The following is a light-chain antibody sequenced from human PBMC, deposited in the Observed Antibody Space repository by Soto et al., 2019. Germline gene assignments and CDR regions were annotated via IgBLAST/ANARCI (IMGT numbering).Light chain of an antibody. CDR1: QSVGGS. V-gene: IGKV3-20*01. J-gene: IGKJ1*01. Sequence: ETVLAPAPSTLFFFPGERATLPCRASQSVGGSLAWYQQRPGQAPRLLVYHTSNRATGIPDRFSASGSGTDFTLTISRLEPEDFAVYYCQQYGSSGTFGQGTKVDIK. CDR3: QQYGSSGT. CDR2: HTS.